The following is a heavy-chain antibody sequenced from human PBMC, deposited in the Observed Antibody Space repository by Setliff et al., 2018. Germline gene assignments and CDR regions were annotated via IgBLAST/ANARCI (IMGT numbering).Heavy chain of an antibody. CDR1: GGSVSSTRHY. D-gene: IGHD3-10*01. Sequence: PSETLSLTCNVSGGSVSSTRHYWGWIRQPPGKGMEWIGSVYYSGYTYYNPSLQSRVTISVDMSKNQFSMKLTSVTAADTAVYYCARVDFTMIQGVLGLWGQGTLVTVSS. J-gene: IGHJ1*01. CDR3: ARVDFTMIQGVLGL. V-gene: IGHV4-39*07. CDR2: VYYSGYT.